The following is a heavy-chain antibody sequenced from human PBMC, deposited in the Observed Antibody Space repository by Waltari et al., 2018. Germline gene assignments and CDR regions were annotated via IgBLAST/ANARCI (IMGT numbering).Heavy chain of an antibody. J-gene: IGHJ3*02. Sequence: QVQLQESGPGLVKPSQTLSLPCTVSGGSISRGGYYWSWIRQHPGKGLEWIGYIYYSGSTYYNPSLKSRVTISVDTSKNQFSLKLSSVTAADTAVYYCARGPQLRPSAGGAFDIWGQGTMVTVSS. CDR1: GGSISRGGYY. CDR3: ARGPQLRPSAGGAFDI. D-gene: IGHD6-25*01. CDR2: IYYSGST. V-gene: IGHV4-31*03.